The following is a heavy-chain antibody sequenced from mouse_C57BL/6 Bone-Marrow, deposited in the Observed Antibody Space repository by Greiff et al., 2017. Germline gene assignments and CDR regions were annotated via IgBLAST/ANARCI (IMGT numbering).Heavy chain of an antibody. V-gene: IGHV14-2*01. J-gene: IGHJ2*01. CDR1: GFNIKDYY. Sequence: VQLQQSGAELVKPGASVKLSCTASGFNIKDYYMHWVKQRTEQGLEWIGRIDPEDGETKYAPKFPGKATITADTSSNTAYLQLRSLTSEDTAVYYCARSYYGNSYFDYWGQGTTLTVSS. D-gene: IGHD2-1*01. CDR3: ARSYYGNSYFDY. CDR2: IDPEDGET.